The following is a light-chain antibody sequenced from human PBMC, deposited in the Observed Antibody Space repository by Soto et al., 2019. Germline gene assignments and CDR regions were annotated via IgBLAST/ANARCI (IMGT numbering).Light chain of an antibody. CDR2: KVS. CDR3: QEYNFDWT. V-gene: IGKV1-5*03. CDR1: QSIDNS. Sequence: DIQMTQFPSTLSASIGGRVTITCRASQSIDNSLAWYQEKPGKAPKVLIYKVSSLESGVPSRFSGSGYGTEFPLTISSLQPDDFATYYCQEYNFDWTFGQGTKVEIK. J-gene: IGKJ1*01.